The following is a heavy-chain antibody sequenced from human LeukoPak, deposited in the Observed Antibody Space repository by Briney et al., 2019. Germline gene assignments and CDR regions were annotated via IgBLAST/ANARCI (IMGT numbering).Heavy chain of an antibody. V-gene: IGHV1-69*02. CDR2: IIPILGIA. Sequence: SVKVSCKASGGTFSSYTISWVRQAPGQGLEWMGRIIPILGIANYAQKFQGRVTITADKSTSTAYMELSSLRSEDTAVYYCARASPELGLRLDYWGQGTLVTVSS. CDR1: GGTFSSYT. CDR3: ARASPELGLRLDY. J-gene: IGHJ4*02. D-gene: IGHD1-14*01.